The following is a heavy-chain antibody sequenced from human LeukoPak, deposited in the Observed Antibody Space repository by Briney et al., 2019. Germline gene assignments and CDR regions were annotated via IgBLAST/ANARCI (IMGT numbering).Heavy chain of an antibody. CDR1: GYTFTGYY. Sequence: ASVKVSCKASGYTFTGYYMHWVRQAPGQGLEWMGWINPNSGGTNYARKFQGRVTMTRDTSISTAYMELSRLRSDDTAVYYCARGGELAAFDYWGQGTLVTVSS. CDR3: ARGGELAAFDY. D-gene: IGHD1-26*01. CDR2: INPNSGGT. V-gene: IGHV1-2*02. J-gene: IGHJ4*02.